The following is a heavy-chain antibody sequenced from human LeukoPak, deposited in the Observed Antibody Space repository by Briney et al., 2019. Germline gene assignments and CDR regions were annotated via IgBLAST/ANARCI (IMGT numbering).Heavy chain of an antibody. CDR2: IAGNNSPT. D-gene: IGHD2-2*01. Sequence: GGSLRLSCVASGFAFSSFSLTWVRQTPGKGLAWVSIIAGNNSPTFYADSVEGRFTISRDNSKNMGYLQMNSLRVEDSGVYFCARGATRATRHFDVWGRGTLVTVSS. CDR3: ARGATRATRHFDV. V-gene: IGHV3-23*01. J-gene: IGHJ2*01. CDR1: GFAFSSFS.